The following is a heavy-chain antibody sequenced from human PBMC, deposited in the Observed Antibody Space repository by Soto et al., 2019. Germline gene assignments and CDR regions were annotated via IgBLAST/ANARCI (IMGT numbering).Heavy chain of an antibody. V-gene: IGHV3-13*05. CDR3: ARTDSDFYGLHV. Sequence: EVQLVESGGGLVQPGGSLRLSCEASGFTFRNYDMHWVRQGTGKGLEWVSGISAAGDPDYADSVEGRFTISRENAQNSFFLQMISHRVGDTGVYYCARTDSDFYGLHVWGQGTTVIVSS. CDR1: GFTFRNYD. J-gene: IGHJ6*02. CDR2: ISAAGDP. D-gene: IGHD4-4*01.